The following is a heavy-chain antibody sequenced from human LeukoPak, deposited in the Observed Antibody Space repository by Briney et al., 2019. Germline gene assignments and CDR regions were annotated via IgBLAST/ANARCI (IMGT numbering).Heavy chain of an antibody. D-gene: IGHD3-10*01. CDR1: GFTFSNYW. CDR3: ARDKKSGESSEIDY. J-gene: IGHJ4*02. CDR2: INRDGSTT. V-gene: IGHV3-74*01. Sequence: GGSLRLSCAASGFTFSNYWVHWIRQAPGKGLVWVSRINRDGSTTNYADSVKGRFTVSRDNAKNTLNLQMNSLRAEDTAVYYCARDKKSGESSEIDYWGQGTLVTVSS.